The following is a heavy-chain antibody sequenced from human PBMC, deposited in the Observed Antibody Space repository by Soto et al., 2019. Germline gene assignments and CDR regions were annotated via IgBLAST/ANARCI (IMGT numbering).Heavy chain of an antibody. J-gene: IGHJ4*02. CDR2: INPNGGST. CDR1: GYTFTNYY. Sequence: QVQLVQSGAEVKNPGASVKISCKASGYTFTNYYIHWVRQAPGQGLEWMAIINPNGGSTNYAQKFQGRVTLARDTSTNTVHMDLSSLTSEDTATYYCARGLAAGDHWGQGTLITVSS. CDR3: ARGLAAGDH. D-gene: IGHD6-13*01. V-gene: IGHV1-46*01.